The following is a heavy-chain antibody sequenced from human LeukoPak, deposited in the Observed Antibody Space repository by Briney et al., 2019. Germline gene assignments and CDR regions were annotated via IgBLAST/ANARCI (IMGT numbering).Heavy chain of an antibody. V-gene: IGHV4-34*01. CDR1: GGSISSYY. Sequence: PSETLSLTCTVSGGSISSYYWSWIRQPPGKGMEWIGEINHSGSTNYNPSLKSRVTISVDTSKNQFSLKLSSVTAADTAVYYCARGGRGLLRNWGQGTLVTVSS. D-gene: IGHD3-22*01. CDR3: ARGGRGLLRN. J-gene: IGHJ4*02. CDR2: INHSGST.